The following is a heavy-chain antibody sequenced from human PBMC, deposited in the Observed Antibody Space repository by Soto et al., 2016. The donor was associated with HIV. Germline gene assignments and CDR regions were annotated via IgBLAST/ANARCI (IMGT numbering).Heavy chain of an antibody. V-gene: IGHV1-69*01. J-gene: IGHJ3*02. CDR3: ARGSVLSAFDI. Sequence: QVQLVQSGAEVKKPASSVKVSCMASGGTFNSYALSWVRQVPGQGLEWMGVIIPMFDTTNYAQNFQDRVTITADESTSTAYMELNSLRFDDTAVYYCARGSVLSAFDIWGQGTMVIVSS. CDR1: GGTFNSYA. CDR2: IIPMFDTT.